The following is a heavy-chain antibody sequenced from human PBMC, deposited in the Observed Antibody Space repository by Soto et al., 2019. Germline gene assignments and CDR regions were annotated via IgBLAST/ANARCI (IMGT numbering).Heavy chain of an antibody. D-gene: IGHD6-6*01. V-gene: IGHV4-4*02. CDR3: ASRSAAPPEELGFDP. J-gene: IGHJ5*02. CDR2: IYHSGST. CDR1: SGYISSSNW. Sequence: QVQLQESGPGLVKPSGTLSLTCAVSSGYISSSNWWSWVRQPPGKGLEWIGEIYHSGSTNYNPSLKSRVTISVDKSKNQFSLKLSSVTAADTAVYYCASRSAAPPEELGFDPWGQGTLVTVSS.